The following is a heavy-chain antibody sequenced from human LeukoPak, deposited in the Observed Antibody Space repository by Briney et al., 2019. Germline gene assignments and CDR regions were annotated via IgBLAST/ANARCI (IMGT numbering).Heavy chain of an antibody. J-gene: IGHJ4*02. CDR1: GFTFSSYE. V-gene: IGHV3-48*03. CDR2: ISKSDSTI. CDR3: VKPYYTGKEVYYFDY. Sequence: GGSLRLSCAASGFTFSSYEMNWVRQAPGKGLEWVSYISKSDSTIYYADSVKGRFTISRDNAKNSLYLQMNSLRAEDTAVFYCVKPYYTGKEVYYFDYWGQGTLVTVSS. D-gene: IGHD3-22*01.